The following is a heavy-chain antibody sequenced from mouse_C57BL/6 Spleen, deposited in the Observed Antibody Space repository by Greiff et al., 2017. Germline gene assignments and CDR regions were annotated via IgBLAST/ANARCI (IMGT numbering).Heavy chain of an antibody. J-gene: IGHJ2*01. CDR3: ARGALYDGYYGPFDY. CDR2: FHPYNDDT. Sequence: VKLMESGAELVKPGASVKMSCKASGYTFTTYPIEWMKQNHGKSLEWIGNFHPYNDDTKYNEKFKGKATLTVEKSSSTVYLELSRLTSDDSAVYYCARGALYDGYYGPFDYWGQGTTLTVSS. D-gene: IGHD2-3*01. V-gene: IGHV1-47*01. CDR1: GYTFTTYP.